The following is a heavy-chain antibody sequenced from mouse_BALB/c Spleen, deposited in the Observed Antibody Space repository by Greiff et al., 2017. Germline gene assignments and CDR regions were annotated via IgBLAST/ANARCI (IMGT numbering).Heavy chain of an antibody. CDR2: ISYSGST. CDR3: ARVYYDYDETFAY. J-gene: IGHJ3*01. CDR1: GDSITSGY. V-gene: IGHV3-8*02. Sequence: VQLKESGPSLVKPSQTLSLTCSVTGDSITSGYWNWVRKFPGNKLEYMGYISYSGSTYYNPSLKSRISITRDTSKNQYYLQLNSVTTEDTATYYCARVYYDYDETFAYWGQGTLVTVSA. D-gene: IGHD2-4*01.